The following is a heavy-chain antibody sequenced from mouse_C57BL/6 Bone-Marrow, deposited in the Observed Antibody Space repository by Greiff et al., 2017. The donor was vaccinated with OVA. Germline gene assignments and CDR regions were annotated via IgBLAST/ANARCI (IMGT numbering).Heavy chain of an antibody. CDR3: ARGGGPRFDY. J-gene: IGHJ2*01. D-gene: IGHD3-3*01. Sequence: QVQLQQPGAELVKPGASVKLSCKASGYTFTSYWMHWVKQRPGQGLEWIGRIYPGDGDTNYNGKFKGKATLTADKSSSTAYMQLSSLTSEDAAVYFCARGGGPRFDYWSQGTTLTVSS. CDR2: IYPGDGDT. CDR1: GYTFTSYW. V-gene: IGHV1-82*01.